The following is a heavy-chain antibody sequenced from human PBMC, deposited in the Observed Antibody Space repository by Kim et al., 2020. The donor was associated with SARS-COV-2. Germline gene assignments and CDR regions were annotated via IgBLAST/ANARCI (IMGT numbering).Heavy chain of an antibody. D-gene: IGHD3-3*01. CDR1: GFTFGSYA. CDR2: ISNNGYIT. V-gene: IGHV3-64D*06. Sequence: GGSLRLSCSVSGFTFGSYAMHWVRQAPGKGLEYVSAISNNGYITYYADSVKGRFTISRDNSKNTLWLQMSSLRAEDTAMYYCAKDGRSDHWPIDYWGQGTLVTVSS. J-gene: IGHJ4*02. CDR3: AKDGRSDHWPIDY.